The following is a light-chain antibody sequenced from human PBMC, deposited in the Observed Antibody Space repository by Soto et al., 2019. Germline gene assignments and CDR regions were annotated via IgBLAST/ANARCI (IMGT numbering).Light chain of an antibody. CDR2: AAS. V-gene: IGKV1-12*01. CDR1: QGISSR. CDR3: QQSNSFPLT. Sequence: DIQMTQSPSSVSASVEDRVTITCRASQGISSRLAWYQQKPGKAPNLLIYAASSLQSGVPSRFSGSGSETDFTLTIGSLQPEDFATYYCQQSNSFPLTFAGGTKVEIK. J-gene: IGKJ4*01.